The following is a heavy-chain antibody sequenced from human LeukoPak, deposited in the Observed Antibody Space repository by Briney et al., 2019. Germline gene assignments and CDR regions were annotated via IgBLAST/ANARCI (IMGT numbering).Heavy chain of an antibody. Sequence: GGSLRLSCAASGFTFSSYGMHWVRQAPGKGLEWVAIISFDGSDKYYADSVKGRFTISRDNSKNTLYLQMNSLRAEDTASYYCAKSHSITWYHPFDYWGQGTLVTVSS. V-gene: IGHV3-30-3*02. CDR3: AKSHSITWYHPFDY. CDR2: ISFDGSDK. CDR1: GFTFSSYG. D-gene: IGHD6-13*01. J-gene: IGHJ4*02.